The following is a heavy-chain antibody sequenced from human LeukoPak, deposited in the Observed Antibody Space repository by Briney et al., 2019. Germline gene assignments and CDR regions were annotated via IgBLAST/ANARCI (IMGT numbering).Heavy chain of an antibody. V-gene: IGHV3-30*18. D-gene: IGHD5-12*01. Sequence: GGSLRLSCAASGFTFSSYGMHWVRQAPGKGLEWVAVISYDGSNKYYADSVKGRFTISRDNSKNTLYLQMNSLRAEDTAMYYCAKVGQWLRLEDPGYWGQGTLVTVSS. J-gene: IGHJ4*02. CDR3: AKVGQWLRLEDPGY. CDR2: ISYDGSNK. CDR1: GFTFSSYG.